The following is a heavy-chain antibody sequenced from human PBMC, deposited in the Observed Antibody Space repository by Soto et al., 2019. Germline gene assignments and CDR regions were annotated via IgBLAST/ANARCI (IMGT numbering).Heavy chain of an antibody. CDR3: AREPLCGGRCYDNYFDP. V-gene: IGHV1-18*01. J-gene: IGHJ5*02. CDR1: GYIFTTYS. Sequence: ASVKVSCKASGYIFTTYSIAWVRQAPGQGLEWMGWISAYNGNTNYAQKFQDRVTITRETSASTAYMELTSLRSEDTAVYYCAREPLCGGRCYDNYFDPWGQGTLVTVSS. D-gene: IGHD2-15*01. CDR2: ISAYNGNT.